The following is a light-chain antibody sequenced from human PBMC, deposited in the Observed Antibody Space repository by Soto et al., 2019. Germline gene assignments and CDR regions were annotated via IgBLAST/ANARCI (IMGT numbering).Light chain of an antibody. Sequence: IVLTQSPATLSLSPGERATLSCRASQSLSSNYLAWYQQRPGQAPRLLIYGASTRATGIPDRFSGSGSGTDFTLTISRLEPEDFAVYYCQEHGSSPRTFGQGTKVDIK. CDR1: QSLSSNY. CDR3: QEHGSSPRT. CDR2: GAS. V-gene: IGKV3-20*01. J-gene: IGKJ1*01.